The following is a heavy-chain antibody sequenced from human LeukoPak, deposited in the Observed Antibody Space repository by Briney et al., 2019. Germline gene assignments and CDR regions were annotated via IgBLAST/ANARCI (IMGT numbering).Heavy chain of an antibody. J-gene: IGHJ5*02. D-gene: IGHD3-10*01. CDR2: IYYSGST. Sequence: SETLSLTCTVSGGSISSYYWSWIRQPPGKGLELSGYIYYSGSTNYNPSLKSRVTISIDTSKNQLSLKLRSVTAADTAVYYCARSMVRGVIIHWFDPWGQGNLVTVSS. CDR3: ARSMVRGVIIHWFDP. V-gene: IGHV4-59*01. CDR1: GGSISSYY.